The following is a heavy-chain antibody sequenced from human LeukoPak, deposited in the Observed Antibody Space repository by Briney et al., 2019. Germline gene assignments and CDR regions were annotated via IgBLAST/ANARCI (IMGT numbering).Heavy chain of an antibody. V-gene: IGHV4-59*01. CDR3: ARVYRGGGHRYFDY. CDR1: GGSISSYY. Sequence: PSETLSLTCTVSGGSISSYYWSWIRQPPGKGLEWIGYIYYSGSTNYNPSLKSRVTISVDTSKNQFSLKLSSVTAADTAVYYCARVYRGGGHRYFDYWGQGTLVTVSS. J-gene: IGHJ4*02. D-gene: IGHD3-16*01. CDR2: IYYSGST.